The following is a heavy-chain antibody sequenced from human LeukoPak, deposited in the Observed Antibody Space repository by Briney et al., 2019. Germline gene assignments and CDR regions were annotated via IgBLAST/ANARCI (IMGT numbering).Heavy chain of an antibody. D-gene: IGHD3-10*01. CDR1: GFTFSSYG. V-gene: IGHV3-33*01. CDR2: IWYDGSNK. CDR3: ARAEYYYGSESFELGTY. Sequence: GRSLRLSCAASGFTFSSYGMHWVRQAPGKGLEWVAGIWYDGSNKYYADSVKGRFTISRDNSKNTLYPQMNSLRAEDTAVYYCARAEYYYGSESFELGTYWGQGTLVTVSS. J-gene: IGHJ4*02.